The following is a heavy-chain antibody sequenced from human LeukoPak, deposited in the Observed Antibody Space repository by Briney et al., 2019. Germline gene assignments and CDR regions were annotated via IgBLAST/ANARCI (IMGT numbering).Heavy chain of an antibody. Sequence: PSETLSLTCTVSGGSISSYYWSWIRQPPGKGLEWIGYIYYSGSTNYNPSLKSRVTISVDTSKNQFSLKLSSVTAADTAVYYCARANLAARTNFDYWGQGTLVTVSS. CDR1: GGSISSYY. J-gene: IGHJ4*02. CDR2: IYYSGST. D-gene: IGHD6-6*01. V-gene: IGHV4-59*01. CDR3: ARANLAARTNFDY.